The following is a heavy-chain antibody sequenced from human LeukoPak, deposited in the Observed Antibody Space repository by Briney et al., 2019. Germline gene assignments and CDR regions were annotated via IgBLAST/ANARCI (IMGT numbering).Heavy chain of an antibody. Sequence: PGGSLRLSCAASGFTFSNYAMTWVRQVPGRGLDWVSVISGSGDRTYYADSVEGRFTISRDNSKNTLYLQMNSLRAEDTAVYYCAKDQEWELLAYYFDYWGQGTLVTVSS. D-gene: IGHD1-26*01. CDR1: GFTFSNYA. V-gene: IGHV3-23*01. CDR3: AKDQEWELLAYYFDY. CDR2: ISGSGDRT. J-gene: IGHJ4*02.